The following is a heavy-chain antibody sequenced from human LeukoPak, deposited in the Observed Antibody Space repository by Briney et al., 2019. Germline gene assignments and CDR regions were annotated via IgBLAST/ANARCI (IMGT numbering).Heavy chain of an antibody. CDR1: GFTFSSYW. V-gene: IGHV3-74*01. J-gene: IGHJ4*02. CDR3: ARVGQTGYVGYPLDY. CDR2: INSDGSST. Sequence: RGSLRLSCAASGFTFSSYWMHWVRQAPGKGLMWVSRINSDGSSTSYADSVKGRFTISRDNAKNTLYLQMNSLRAEDTAVFYCARVGQTGYVGYPLDYRGQGTLVNVSS. D-gene: IGHD5-12*01.